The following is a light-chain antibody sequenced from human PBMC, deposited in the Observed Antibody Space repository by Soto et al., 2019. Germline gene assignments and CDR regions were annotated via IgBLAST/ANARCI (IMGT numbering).Light chain of an antibody. CDR3: QQVKTYPRT. J-gene: IGKJ4*01. Sequence: DIQVTQYPSSLSASVGDRVTITCRASQGIKNYLAWYQQKPGKPPKLLIYEESTLHSGVPSRFSGRKSGTQFTLTIDSLQPEDFATYYCQQVKTYPRTFGGGTKVEIK. CDR1: QGIKNY. CDR2: EES. V-gene: IGKV1-9*01.